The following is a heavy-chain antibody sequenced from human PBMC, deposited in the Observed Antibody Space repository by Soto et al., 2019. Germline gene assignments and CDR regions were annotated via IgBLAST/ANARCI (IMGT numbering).Heavy chain of an antibody. Sequence: QVQLQESGPGLVKPSGTLSLTCAVSSGSISSSNWWSWVRRPPGKGLGWIGEIYHSGSTNYNPSLKSRVTISVDKSKNQFSLKLSSVTAADTAVYYCARDRYGDYSYFDYWGQGTLVTVSS. V-gene: IGHV4-4*02. CDR1: SGSISSSNW. J-gene: IGHJ4*02. D-gene: IGHD4-17*01. CDR2: IYHSGST. CDR3: ARDRYGDYSYFDY.